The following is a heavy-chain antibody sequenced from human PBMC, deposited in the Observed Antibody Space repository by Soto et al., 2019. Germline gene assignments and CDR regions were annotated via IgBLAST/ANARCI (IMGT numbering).Heavy chain of an antibody. D-gene: IGHD6-13*01. V-gene: IGHV4-4*02. CDR1: SGSISSSNW. CDR2: IYHSGST. J-gene: IGHJ6*03. Sequence: SETLSLTCAVSSGSISSSNWWSWVRQPPGKGLEWIGEIYHSGSTNYNPSLKSRVTISVDKSKNQFSLKLSSVTAADTAVYYCAREVAAAGIAAAEWEDYYMDVWGKGTTVTVSS. CDR3: AREVAAAGIAAAEWEDYYMDV.